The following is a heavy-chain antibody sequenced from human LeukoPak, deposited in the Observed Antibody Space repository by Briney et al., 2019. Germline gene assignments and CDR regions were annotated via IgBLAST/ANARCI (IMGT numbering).Heavy chain of an antibody. Sequence: GGSLRLSCAASGFTFSSYSMNWVRQAPGKGLEWVSSISSSSSYIYYADSVKGRFTISRDNAKNSLYLQMNSLRAEDTAVYHCARDTRYYYDSSGSDYWGQGTLVTVSS. V-gene: IGHV3-21*01. J-gene: IGHJ4*02. D-gene: IGHD3-22*01. CDR2: ISSSSSYI. CDR1: GFTFSSYS. CDR3: ARDTRYYYDSSGSDY.